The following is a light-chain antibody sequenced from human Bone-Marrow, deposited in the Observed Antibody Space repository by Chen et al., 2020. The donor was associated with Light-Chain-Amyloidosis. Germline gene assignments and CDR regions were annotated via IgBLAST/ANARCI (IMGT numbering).Light chain of an antibody. Sequence: QSALTQPASVSGSPEQSITISCTGTSSDVGGYNFVSWYQHHPGKAPKLMIYDVSNRPSGISNRFSGSKSGNTASLTISGLQAEDEADYYCSSFTSSHIYVFGTGTTVAVL. CDR3: SSFTSSHIYV. V-gene: IGLV2-14*03. J-gene: IGLJ1*01. CDR2: DVS. CDR1: SSDVGGYNF.